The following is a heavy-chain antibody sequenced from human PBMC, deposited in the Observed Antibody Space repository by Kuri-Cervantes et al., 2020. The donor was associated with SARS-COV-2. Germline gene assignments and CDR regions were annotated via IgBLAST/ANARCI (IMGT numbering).Heavy chain of an antibody. V-gene: IGHV3-21*01. J-gene: IGHJ4*02. CDR1: GFTFSSYS. Sequence: GGSLRLSCAAAGFTFSSYSMNWVRQAPGKGLEWVSSISSSSSYIYYADSVKGRFTISRDSAKNSLYLQMNSLRAEDTAVYYCARFYGSGSPFDYWGQGTLVTVSS. CDR2: ISSSSSYI. CDR3: ARFYGSGSPFDY. D-gene: IGHD3-10*01.